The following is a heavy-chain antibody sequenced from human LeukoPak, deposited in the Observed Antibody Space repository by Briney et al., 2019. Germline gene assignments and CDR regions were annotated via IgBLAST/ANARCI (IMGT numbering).Heavy chain of an antibody. D-gene: IGHD3-22*01. V-gene: IGHV4-59*01. CDR3: ARDADDSSGSDAFDI. CDR1: GGSISSYY. J-gene: IGHJ3*02. Sequence: KASETLSLTCTVSGGSISSYYWSWIRQPPGKGLEWIGYIYYSGSTNYNPSLKSRVTISVDTSKNQFSLKLSSVTAADTAVYYCARDADDSSGSDAFDIWGQGTMVTVSS. CDR2: IYYSGST.